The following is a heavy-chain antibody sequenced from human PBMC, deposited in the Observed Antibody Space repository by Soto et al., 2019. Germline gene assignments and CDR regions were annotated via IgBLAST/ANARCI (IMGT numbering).Heavy chain of an antibody. CDR3: ARDGDYDYVWGSYRYFDY. J-gene: IGHJ4*02. CDR2: IIPILGIA. V-gene: IGHV1-69*04. Sequence: QVQLVQSGAEVKKPGSSVKVSCKASGGTFSSYAISWVRQAPGQGLEWMGRIIPILGIANYAQKFQGRVTITADKSTSTAYMELSSLRSEDTAVYYCARDGDYDYVWGSYRYFDYGGQGTLVTVSS. D-gene: IGHD3-16*02. CDR1: GGTFSSYA.